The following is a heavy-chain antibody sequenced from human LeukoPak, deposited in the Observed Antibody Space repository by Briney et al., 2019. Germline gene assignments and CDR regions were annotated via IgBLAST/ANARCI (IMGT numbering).Heavy chain of an antibody. Sequence: GGSLRLSCAASGFXFSSYGMHWVRQAPGKGLEWVAVIWYDGSNKYYADSVKGRFTISRDNSKNTLYLQMNSLRAEDTAVYYCARDRSRDGYNFDYWGQGTLVTVSS. CDR2: IWYDGSNK. CDR3: ARDRSRDGYNFDY. V-gene: IGHV3-33*01. D-gene: IGHD5-24*01. J-gene: IGHJ4*02. CDR1: GFXFSSYG.